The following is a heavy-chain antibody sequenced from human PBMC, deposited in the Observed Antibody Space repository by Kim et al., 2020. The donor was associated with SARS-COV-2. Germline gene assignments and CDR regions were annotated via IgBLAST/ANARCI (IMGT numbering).Heavy chain of an antibody. V-gene: IGHV4-31*02. D-gene: IGHD5-12*01. Sequence: RTYYNPALKSRVTISVDTSKNQFSLKLSSVTAADTAVYYCARGSPYEDYWGQGTLVTVSS. CDR2: RT. J-gene: IGHJ4*02. CDR3: ARGSPYEDY.